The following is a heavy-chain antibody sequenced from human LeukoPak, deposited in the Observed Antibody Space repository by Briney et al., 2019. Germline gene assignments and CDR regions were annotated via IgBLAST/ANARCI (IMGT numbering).Heavy chain of an antibody. D-gene: IGHD6-6*01. CDR3: ARGVRWFDP. CDR1: GGSFSGYY. V-gene: IGHV4-34*01. CDR2: INHSGST. J-gene: IGHJ5*02. Sequence: SETLSLTCAVYGGSFSGYYWSWIRQPPGKGLEWIGEINHSGSTNYNPSLKSRVTISVDTSKNPFSLKLSSVTAADTAVYYCARGVRWFDPWGQGTLVTVSS.